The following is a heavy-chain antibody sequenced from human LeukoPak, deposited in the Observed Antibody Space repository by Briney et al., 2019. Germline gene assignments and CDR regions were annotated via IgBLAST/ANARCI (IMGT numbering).Heavy chain of an antibody. J-gene: IGHJ6*03. D-gene: IGHD2/OR15-2a*01. V-gene: IGHV4-59*01. CDR3: AKTFPHYYFMDV. CDR1: GGSISSYY. Sequence: SETLSLTCTVSGGSISSYYWSWIRQPPGKGLEWIGYIYYSGSTNYNPSLKSRVTISVDTSKNQFSLKLSSVTAADTAVYYCAKTFPHYYFMDVWGKGTTVTVSS. CDR2: IYYSGST.